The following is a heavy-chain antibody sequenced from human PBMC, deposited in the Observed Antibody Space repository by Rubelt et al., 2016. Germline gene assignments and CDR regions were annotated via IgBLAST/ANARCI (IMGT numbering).Heavy chain of an antibody. CDR2: IYYSGST. CDR3: ARGQGRVGYIH. D-gene: IGHD5-24*01. V-gene: IGHV4-59*01. CDR1: GGSISNYY. J-gene: IGHJ4*02. Sequence: QVQLQESGPGLVKPSETLSLTCTVSGGSISNYYWSWIRQPPGKGLEWIGNIYYSGSTNYNPSLKSRVTISVDTSKNQFSLKLSSVTAADTAVYYCARGQGRVGYIHWGQGTLVTVSS.